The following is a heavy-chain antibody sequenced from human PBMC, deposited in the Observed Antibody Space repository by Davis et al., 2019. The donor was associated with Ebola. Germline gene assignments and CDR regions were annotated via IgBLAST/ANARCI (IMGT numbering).Heavy chain of an antibody. V-gene: IGHV3-33*03. J-gene: IGHJ4*02. CDR3: ASRSTANPS. CDR1: GFTFSSYG. CDR2: IWYDGSNK. Sequence: GESLKISCAASGFTFSSYGMHWVRQAPDKGLEWVAFIWYDGSNKYYADSVKGRFTISRDNAKNSLYLQMNSLRAEDTAVYYCASRSTANPSWGQGTLVAVSS. D-gene: IGHD5-18*01.